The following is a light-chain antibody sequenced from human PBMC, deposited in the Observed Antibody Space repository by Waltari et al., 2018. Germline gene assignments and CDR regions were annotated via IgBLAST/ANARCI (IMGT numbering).Light chain of an antibody. J-gene: IGLJ3*02. CDR2: GNS. V-gene: IGLV1-40*01. CDR3: QSYDSSLSGSKV. CDR1: GSNIGAGYD. Sequence: QSVLTQPPSVSGAPGQRVTISCTGSGSNIGAGYDVHWYKQLPGTAPKVLIYGNSNRPSGFPDRFSGSKSGTSASLAITGLQAEDEADYYCQSYDSSLSGSKVFGGGTKLTVL.